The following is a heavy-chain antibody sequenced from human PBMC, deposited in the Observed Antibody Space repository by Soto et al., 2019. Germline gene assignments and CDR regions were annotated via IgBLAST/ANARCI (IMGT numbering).Heavy chain of an antibody. CDR2: IYYSGST. CDR1: GGSISSGGYY. CDR3: ARDGGVYDFWSGISDDASDI. Sequence: LSLTCTVSGGSISSGGYYWSWIRQHPGKGLEWIGYIYYSGSTYYNPSLKSRVTISVDTSKNQFSLKLSSVTAADTAVYYCARDGGVYDFWSGISDDASDIWGQGTMVTVSS. J-gene: IGHJ3*02. V-gene: IGHV4-31*03. D-gene: IGHD3-3*01.